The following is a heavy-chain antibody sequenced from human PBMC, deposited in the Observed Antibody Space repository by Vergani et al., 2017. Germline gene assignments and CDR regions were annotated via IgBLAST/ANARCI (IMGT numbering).Heavy chain of an antibody. CDR3: AKLGWIAKGRRYFDY. CDR2: ISGSVGST. D-gene: IGHD2-2*03. Sequence: EVQLLESGGGLVQPGGSLRLSCAASGLTFSSYAMSWVRQAPGKGLEGVAAISGSVGSTYYADSVKGRFTISRYNSKNTLYLQMNSLRAEDTAVYYCAKLGWIAKGRRYFDYWGQGTLVTVSS. J-gene: IGHJ4*02. CDR1: GLTFSSYA. V-gene: IGHV3-23*01.